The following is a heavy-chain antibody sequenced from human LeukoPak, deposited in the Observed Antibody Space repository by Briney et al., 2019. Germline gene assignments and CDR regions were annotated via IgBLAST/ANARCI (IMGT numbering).Heavy chain of an antibody. J-gene: IGHJ4*02. CDR3: ARGPTRYYLDY. CDR1: GGSLSSYY. V-gene: IGHV4-59*01. CDR2: IFYSGNT. Sequence: SETLSLTCTVSGGSLSSYYWSWIRQSPGKGLQWIGHIFYSGNTNYNPSLKSRVIISLDTSKNQFSLNLTSVTAADTALYYCARGPTRYYLDYWGQGTLVTVSS. D-gene: IGHD1-1*01.